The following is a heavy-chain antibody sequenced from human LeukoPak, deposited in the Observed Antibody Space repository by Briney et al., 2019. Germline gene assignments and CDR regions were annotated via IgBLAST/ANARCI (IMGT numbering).Heavy chain of an antibody. CDR3: ARGDNYVVAAIGAFDI. Sequence: SETLSLTCTVSGGSIRSSYYYWSWIRQPPGKGLEWIGYIYYSGSTYYNPSLKSRVTISVDTSKNQFSLKLSSVTAADTAMYYCARGDNYVVAAIGAFDIWGQGTMVTVSS. J-gene: IGHJ3*02. CDR1: GGSIRSSYYY. D-gene: IGHD2-15*01. V-gene: IGHV4-30-4*01. CDR2: IYYSGST.